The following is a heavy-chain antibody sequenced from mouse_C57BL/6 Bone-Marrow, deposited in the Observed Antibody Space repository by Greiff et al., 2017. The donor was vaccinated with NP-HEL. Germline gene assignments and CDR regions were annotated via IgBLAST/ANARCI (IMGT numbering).Heavy chain of an antibody. V-gene: IGHV1-81*01. CDR2: IYPRSGNT. Sequence: VQLQQSGAELARPGASVKLSCKASGYTFTSYGISWVKQRTGQGLEWIGEIYPRSGNTYYNEKFKGKATLTADKSSSTAYMELRSLTSEDSAVYVCARQLRLPFAYWGQGTLVTVSA. D-gene: IGHD3-2*02. CDR3: ARQLRLPFAY. CDR1: GYTFTSYG. J-gene: IGHJ3*01.